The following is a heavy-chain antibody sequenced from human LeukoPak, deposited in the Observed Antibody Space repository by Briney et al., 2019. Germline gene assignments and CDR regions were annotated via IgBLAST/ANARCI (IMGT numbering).Heavy chain of an antibody. V-gene: IGHV1-69*05. CDR3: ARDTDYGSGSYYGY. D-gene: IGHD3-10*01. CDR2: TIPIFGTA. Sequence: ASVKVSCKASGGTFSSYAISWVRQAPGQGLEWMGGTIPIFGTANYAQKFQGRVTITTDESTSTAYMELSSLRSEDTAVYYCARDTDYGSGSYYGYWGQGTLVTVSS. CDR1: GGTFSSYA. J-gene: IGHJ4*02.